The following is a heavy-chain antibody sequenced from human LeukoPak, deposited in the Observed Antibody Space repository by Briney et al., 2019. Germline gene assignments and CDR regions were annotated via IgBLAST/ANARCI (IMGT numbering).Heavy chain of an antibody. V-gene: IGHV1-69*05. Sequence: GASVKVSCKASGGTFSSYAISWVRQAPGQGLEWMGRIIPIFGTANHAQKFQGRVTITTDESTSTAYMELSSLRSEDTAVYYCAREQTYYYDSSGSAAEYFQHWGQGTLVTVSS. CDR3: AREQTYYYDSSGSAAEYFQH. J-gene: IGHJ1*01. D-gene: IGHD3-22*01. CDR2: IIPIFGTA. CDR1: GGTFSSYA.